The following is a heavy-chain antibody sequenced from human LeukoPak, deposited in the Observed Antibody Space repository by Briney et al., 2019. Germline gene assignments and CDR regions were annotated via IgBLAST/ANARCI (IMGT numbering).Heavy chain of an antibody. D-gene: IGHD6-19*01. V-gene: IGHV3-48*04. CDR3: ARDRTTSGWYRVNFDY. Sequence: PGGSLRLSCAASGFTFSSYAMNWVRQAPGEGLEWVSYISSSGSTIYYADSVKGRFTISRDNAKKSLYLQVNSLRAEDTAVYYCARDRTTSGWYRVNFDYWGQGTLVTVSS. J-gene: IGHJ4*02. CDR1: GFTFSSYA. CDR2: ISSSGSTI.